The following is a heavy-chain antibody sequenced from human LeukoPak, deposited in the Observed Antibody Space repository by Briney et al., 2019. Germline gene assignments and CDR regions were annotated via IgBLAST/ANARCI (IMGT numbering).Heavy chain of an antibody. V-gene: IGHV4-59*01. CDR1: GGSIFTYY. J-gene: IGHJ4*02. Sequence: SETLSVTCTVSGGSIFTYYWSSIRQPPGKGLEWIGYIHDSGNTNYNPSLKSRVAISIDTTKNQFSLKLSSLSAADTAVYYCARVGDWNDLVYWGQGTLVTVSS. D-gene: IGHD1-1*01. CDR2: IHDSGNT. CDR3: ARVGDWNDLVY.